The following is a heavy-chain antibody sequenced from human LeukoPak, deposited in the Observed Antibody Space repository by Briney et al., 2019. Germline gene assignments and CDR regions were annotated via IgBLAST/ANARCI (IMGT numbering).Heavy chain of an antibody. CDR1: GGSISSYY. D-gene: IGHD1-1*01. Sequence: SETLSLTCTVSGGSISSYYWSWIRQPAGKGLEWIGRIYISGSTNYNHSLKSRVTMSVATSKNQFSLKLSSVTAADTAVYYCARDRGTWNDDGFDYWGQGTLVTVSS. J-gene: IGHJ4*02. CDR2: IYISGST. CDR3: ARDRGTWNDDGFDY. V-gene: IGHV4-4*07.